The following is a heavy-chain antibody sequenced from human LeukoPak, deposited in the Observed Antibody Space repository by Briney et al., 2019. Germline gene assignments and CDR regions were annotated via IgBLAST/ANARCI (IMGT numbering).Heavy chain of an antibody. CDR2: IDPDGSET. D-gene: IGHD1-20*01. Sequence: GGSLRLSCAASGFTFSNYWMSWVRQAPGKGLEWVANIDPDGSETQYVGSVKGRFTTSRDYVKNSLYLQMNSLRAEDTAIYYCARIWYFGDNNWRYFDYWGQGTLVTVSS. CDR1: GFTFSNYW. V-gene: IGHV3-7*01. CDR3: ARIWYFGDNNWRYFDY. J-gene: IGHJ4*02.